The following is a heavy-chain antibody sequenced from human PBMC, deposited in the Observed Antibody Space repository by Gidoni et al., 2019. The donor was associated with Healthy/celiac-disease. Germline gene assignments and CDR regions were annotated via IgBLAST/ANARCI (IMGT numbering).Heavy chain of an antibody. CDR3: ARVVLDFWSGPRNYYYGMDV. J-gene: IGHJ6*02. V-gene: IGHV4-4*07. Sequence: QVQLQESGPGLVKPSETLSLTCTVSGGSISSYYWRWIRQPAGKGLEWIGRIYTSGSTNYNPSLKSRVTMSVDTSKNQFSLKLSSVTAADTAVYYCARVVLDFWSGPRNYYYGMDVWGQGTTVTVSS. D-gene: IGHD3-3*01. CDR1: GGSISSYY. CDR2: IYTSGST.